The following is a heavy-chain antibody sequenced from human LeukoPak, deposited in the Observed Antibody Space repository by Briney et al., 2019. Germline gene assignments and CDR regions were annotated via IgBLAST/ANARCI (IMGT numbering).Heavy chain of an antibody. CDR1: GDSVIGYY. D-gene: IGHD1-1*01. CDR3: ARGERLGPDF. V-gene: IGHV4-59*02. CDR2: IHYSGST. J-gene: IGHJ4*02. Sequence: SETLSLTCTVSGDSVIGYYWSWIRQPLGKGLEWIGYIHYSGSTNYNPSLQSRVTISVDTSRSHFSLKLSSATAADTAVYYCARGERLGPDFWGQGTLVTVSS.